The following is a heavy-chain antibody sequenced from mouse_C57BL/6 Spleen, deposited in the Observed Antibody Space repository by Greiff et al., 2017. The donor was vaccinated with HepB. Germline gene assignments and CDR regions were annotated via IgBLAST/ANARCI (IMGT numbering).Heavy chain of an antibody. J-gene: IGHJ2*01. CDR2: ISSGGSYT. D-gene: IGHD1-1*01. CDR1: GFTFSSYG. V-gene: IGHV5-6*01. Sequence: EVQRVESGGDLVKPGGSLKLSCAASGFTFSSYGMSWVRQTPDKRLEWVASISSGGSYTYYPDSVKGRFTISRDNAKNTLYLQMSSLKSEDTAMYYGAGEETVGYYFDYWGQGTTLTVSS. CDR3: AGEETVGYYFDY.